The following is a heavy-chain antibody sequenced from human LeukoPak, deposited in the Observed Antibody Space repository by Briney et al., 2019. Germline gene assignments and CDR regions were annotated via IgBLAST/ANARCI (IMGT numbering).Heavy chain of an antibody. D-gene: IGHD7-27*01. CDR2: FDPEDGET. J-gene: IGHJ4*02. V-gene: IGHV1-24*01. CDR3: ATGLGIHLFDY. CDR1: GYTFTGYY. Sequence: ASVKVSCKASGYTFTGYYMHWVRQAPGKGLEWMGGFDPEDGETIYAQKLQGRVTMTEDTSTDTAYMELSSLRSEDTAVYYCATGLGIHLFDYWGQGTLVTISS.